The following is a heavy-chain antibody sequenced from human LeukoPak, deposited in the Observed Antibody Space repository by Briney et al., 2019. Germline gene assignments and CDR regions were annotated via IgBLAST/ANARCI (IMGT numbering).Heavy chain of an antibody. CDR3: AKKYSSGWYDY. CDR2: ISGSGGST. V-gene: IGHV3-23*01. Sequence: PGGPLSLSCAASGLPFSTYALSWARKAPGKGLEWVSAISGSGGSTYYADSVKGRFTISRDNSKNTLYLQMNSLRAEDTAVYYCAKKYSSGWYDYWGQGTLVTVSS. J-gene: IGHJ4*02. D-gene: IGHD6-19*01. CDR1: GLPFSTYA.